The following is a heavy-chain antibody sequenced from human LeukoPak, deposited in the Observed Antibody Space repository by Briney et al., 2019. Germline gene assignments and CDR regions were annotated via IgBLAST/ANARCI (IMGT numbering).Heavy chain of an antibody. CDR1: GFAYSNYA. Sequence: GGSLRLSCAASGFAYSNYAMSWVRQAPGKGLEWVSAISGSGISRYYADSVKGRFTISRDNSKNTLYLLMNSLRAEDTAVYYCAKELWGRSGSWRDDAFDFWGQGTTVTVS. CDR3: AKELWGRSGSWRDDAFDF. CDR2: ISGSGISR. V-gene: IGHV3-23*01. J-gene: IGHJ3*01. D-gene: IGHD3-22*01.